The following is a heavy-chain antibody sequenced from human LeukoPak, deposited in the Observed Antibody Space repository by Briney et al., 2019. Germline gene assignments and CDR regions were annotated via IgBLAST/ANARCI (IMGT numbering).Heavy chain of an antibody. CDR2: IYTTGRT. CDR1: GGSINSGSYF. V-gene: IGHV4-61*02. CDR3: ARAYYWVDS. D-gene: IGHD2-21*01. Sequence: SETLSLTCTVSGGSINSGSYFWTWIRQPAGQPAGEGLEWIGRIYTTGRTSYNPSIGSRVTISADMSKNQFSLHLTAATAADTAVYFCARAYYWVDSWGQGTLVTVSS. J-gene: IGHJ5*01.